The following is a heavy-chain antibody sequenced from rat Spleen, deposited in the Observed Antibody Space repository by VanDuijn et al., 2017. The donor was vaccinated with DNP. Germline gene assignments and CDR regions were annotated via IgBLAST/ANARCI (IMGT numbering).Heavy chain of an antibody. D-gene: IGHD3-8*01. CDR2: INYSGRT. V-gene: IGHV3-1*01. J-gene: IGHJ2*01. CDR3: VRVHPPRGFDY. Sequence: EMQLQESGPGLVKPSQSLSLTCSVTDYSITSDYWGWIRKFPGNKMEWIGHINYSGRTSYNPSLTGRISITRDTSKNQFFLQLNSVTTEDTATYYSVRVHPPRGFDYWGQGVMVTVSS. CDR1: DYSITSDY.